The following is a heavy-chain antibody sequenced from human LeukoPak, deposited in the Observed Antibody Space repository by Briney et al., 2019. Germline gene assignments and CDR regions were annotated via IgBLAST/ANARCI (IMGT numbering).Heavy chain of an antibody. J-gene: IGHJ6*03. D-gene: IGHD2-2*01. V-gene: IGHV4-38-2*01. Sequence: PSETLSLTCAVSGYSISSGYYWGWIRRPPGGGLGWIWSIYRSGSTDYNSPLKSRVTTSVDTSTTEFSLKLSSVTAADTAVYYCARIKQDILVVTPHLGDYSYYLEVWGKGTTVTASS. CDR3: ARIKQDILVVTPHLGDYSYYLEV. CDR1: GYSISSGYY. CDR2: IYRSGST.